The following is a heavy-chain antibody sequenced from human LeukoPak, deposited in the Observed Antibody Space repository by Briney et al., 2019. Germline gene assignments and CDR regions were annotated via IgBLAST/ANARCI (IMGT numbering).Heavy chain of an antibody. J-gene: IGHJ4*02. CDR1: GFAFSTYW. D-gene: IGHD3-10*01. Sequence: GGSLRLSCAASGFAFSTYWMRWVRQAPGKGLEWVANIKGDGSDKYYLDSLKGRFTVSRDNAKNSLYLQVNSLRADDTAVYYCARPFGSGTYYQFDLWGQGTLVTVSS. CDR3: ARPFGSGTYYQFDL. V-gene: IGHV3-7*04. CDR2: IKGDGSDK.